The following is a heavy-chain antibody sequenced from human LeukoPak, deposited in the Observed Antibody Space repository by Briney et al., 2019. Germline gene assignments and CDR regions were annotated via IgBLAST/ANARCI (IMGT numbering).Heavy chain of an antibody. D-gene: IGHD4-23*01. CDR3: ARADYGGNTPFDY. V-gene: IGHV1-69*05. Sequence: SVKVSCKASGGTFSSYAISWVRQAPGQGLEWMGGIIPTFGTANYAQKFQGRVTITTDESTSTAYMELSSLRSEDTAVYYCARADYGGNTPFDYWGQGTLVTVSS. J-gene: IGHJ4*02. CDR1: GGTFSSYA. CDR2: IIPTFGTA.